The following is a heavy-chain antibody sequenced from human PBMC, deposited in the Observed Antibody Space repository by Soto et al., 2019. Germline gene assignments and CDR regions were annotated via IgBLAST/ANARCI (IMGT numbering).Heavy chain of an antibody. CDR1: GDSISSGGYY. CDR2: IYYSGIT. Sequence: QVHPQESGPGLVKPSQTLSLTCAVSGDSISSGGYYWNWIRQHPGKGLEWIGYIYYSGITQYNPSLKSRVTISVDASKHQISLKVSSVTAADTAVYYCARAAATGHPVVPDYWGQGTLVTVSS. D-gene: IGHD2-15*01. V-gene: IGHV4-31*11. CDR3: ARAAATGHPVVPDY. J-gene: IGHJ4*02.